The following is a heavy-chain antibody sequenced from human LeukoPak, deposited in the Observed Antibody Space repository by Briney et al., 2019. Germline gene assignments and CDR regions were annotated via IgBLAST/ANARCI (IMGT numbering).Heavy chain of an antibody. CDR1: GYSISSGYY. J-gene: IGHJ4*02. V-gene: IGHV4-38-2*01. D-gene: IGHD6-19*01. CDR2: IYHSGST. Sequence: LETLSLTCAVSGYSISSGYYWGWIRQPPGKGLEWIGSIYHSGSTYYNPSLKSRVTISVDTSKNQFSLKLSSVTAADTAVYYCARASSGWYGWKIDYWGQGTLVTVSS. CDR3: ARASSGWYGWKIDY.